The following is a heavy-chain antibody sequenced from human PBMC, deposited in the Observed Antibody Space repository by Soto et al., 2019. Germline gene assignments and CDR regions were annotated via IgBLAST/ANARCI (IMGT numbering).Heavy chain of an antibody. CDR3: ASYYDFWSGYYIGPYYYYYGMDV. Sequence: GASVKVSCKASGGTFSSYAISWVRQAPGQGLEWMGGIIPIFGTANYAQKFQGRVTITADESTSTAYMELSSLRSEDTAVYYCASYYDFWSGYYIGPYYYYYGMDVWGQGTTVTVSS. CDR1: GGTFSSYA. V-gene: IGHV1-69*13. CDR2: IIPIFGTA. J-gene: IGHJ6*02. D-gene: IGHD3-3*01.